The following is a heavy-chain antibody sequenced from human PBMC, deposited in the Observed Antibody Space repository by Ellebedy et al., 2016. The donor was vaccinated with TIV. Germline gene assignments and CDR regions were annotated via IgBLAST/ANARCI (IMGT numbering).Heavy chain of an antibody. V-gene: IGHV1-8*01. CDR2: MNPNSGNT. D-gene: IGHD3-10*01. CDR1: GYTFTSYD. CDR3: ARDFISMDV. Sequence: AASVQVSCKASGYTFTSYDINWVRQATGQGLEWMGWMNPNSGNTGYAQKFQSRVTMTRNTSISTAYMELSSLRSEDTAIYYCARDFISMDVWGQGTTVTVSS. J-gene: IGHJ6*02.